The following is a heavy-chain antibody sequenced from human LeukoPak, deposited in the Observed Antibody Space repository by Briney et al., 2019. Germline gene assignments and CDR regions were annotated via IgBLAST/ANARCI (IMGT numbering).Heavy chain of an antibody. J-gene: IGHJ4*02. Sequence: SETLSLTCTASGGSISSYDWSWVRQPAGKGLEWIGRIYTSGSTNYNPSLKSRVAMSVDTSKNQFSLKLSSLTAPDTAVYYCGRDLGIAALQPFDYWGQGTLVTVFS. CDR2: IYTSGST. V-gene: IGHV4-4*07. D-gene: IGHD6-6*01. CDR1: GGSISSYD. CDR3: GRDLGIAALQPFDY.